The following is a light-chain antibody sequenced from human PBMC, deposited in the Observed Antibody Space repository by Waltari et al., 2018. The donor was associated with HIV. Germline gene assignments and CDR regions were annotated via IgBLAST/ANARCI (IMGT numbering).Light chain of an antibody. J-gene: IGKJ2*01. CDR2: LGS. CDR1: QSLLHSNGYNY. V-gene: IGKV2-28*01. Sequence: LLTQSPRSLGVTPGEPASISCRSSQSLLHSNGYNYLDWYLQKPGQSPQLLIYLGSNRASGVPDRFSGSGSGTDFTLKISRVEAEDVGVYYCMQALQTPLYTFGQGTKLEIK. CDR3: MQALQTPLYT.